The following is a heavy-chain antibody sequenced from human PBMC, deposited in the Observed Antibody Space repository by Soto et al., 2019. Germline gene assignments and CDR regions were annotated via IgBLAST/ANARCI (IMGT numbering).Heavy chain of an antibody. J-gene: IGHJ4*02. V-gene: IGHV3-53*01. CDR1: GFPVSTRR. CDR2: IYNSDST. D-gene: IGHD5-12*01. Sequence: GGSLRLSCAASGFPVSTRRMSWVRQTPGEGLEWISVIYNSDSTYYADSVKGRFTISRDNAKNSLYLQMNSLRAEDTAVYYCASQSSEWLLFASWGQGTLVTVSS. CDR3: ASQSSEWLLFAS.